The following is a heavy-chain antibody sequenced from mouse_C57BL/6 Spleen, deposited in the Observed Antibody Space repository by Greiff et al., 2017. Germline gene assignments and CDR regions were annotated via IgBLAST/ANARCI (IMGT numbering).Heavy chain of an antibody. CDR1: GFTFSSYA. CDR3: TRDHGTTVVALDY. Sequence: EVMLVESGEGLVKPGGSLKLSCAASGFTFSSYAMSWVRQTPEKRLEWVAYISSGGDYIYYADTVKGRFTISRDNARNTLYLQMSSLKSEDTAMYYCTRDHGTTVVALDYWGQGTTLTVSS. V-gene: IGHV5-9-1*02. CDR2: ISSGGDYI. D-gene: IGHD1-1*01. J-gene: IGHJ2*01.